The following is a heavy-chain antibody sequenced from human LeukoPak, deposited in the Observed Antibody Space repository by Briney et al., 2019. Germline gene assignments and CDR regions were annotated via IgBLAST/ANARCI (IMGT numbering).Heavy chain of an antibody. CDR1: GYTFTGYY. J-gene: IGHJ3*02. CDR3: ARVAQGDAFDI. CDR2: INPNSGGT. V-gene: IGHV1-2*02. Sequence: ASVKVSCKASGYTFTGYYMHWVRQAPGQGLEWMGWINPNSGGTNYAQKFQGRVTMTRDTSISTAYMELRSLRSDDTAVYYCARVAQGDAFDIWGQGTMVTVSS.